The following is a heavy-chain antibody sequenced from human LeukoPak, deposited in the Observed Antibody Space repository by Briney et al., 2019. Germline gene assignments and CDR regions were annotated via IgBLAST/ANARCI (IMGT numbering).Heavy chain of an antibody. Sequence: QTGGSLRLSCAASGFTFDDYAIHWVRQAPGKGLECVSLISGDSINTHYADSVKGRFTISRDNSKNTLYLQMNSLRAEDTAVYYCAKDYSGSWYYFDYWGQGTLVTVSS. CDR2: ISGDSINT. D-gene: IGHD6-13*01. CDR1: GFTFDDYA. V-gene: IGHV3-43*02. J-gene: IGHJ4*02. CDR3: AKDYSGSWYYFDY.